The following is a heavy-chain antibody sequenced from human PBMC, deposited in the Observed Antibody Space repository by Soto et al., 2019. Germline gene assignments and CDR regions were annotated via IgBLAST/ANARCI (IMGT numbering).Heavy chain of an antibody. D-gene: IGHD5-12*01. CDR2: IYSGGST. V-gene: IGHV3-66*01. CDR1: GFTVSSDY. CDR3: ARDPGYRNGMDV. J-gene: IGHJ6*02. Sequence: EVQLVESGGGLVQPGGSLRLSCAASGFTVSSDYISWVRQAPGQGLEWVSAIYSGGSTYYADSVKGRFTISRDNSKNTLYLQMNTLRAEDTAVSYCARDPGYRNGMDVWCQGTTVTVSS.